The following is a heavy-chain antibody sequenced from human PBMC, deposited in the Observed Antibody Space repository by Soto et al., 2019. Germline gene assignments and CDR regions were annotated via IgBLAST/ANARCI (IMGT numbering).Heavy chain of an antibody. Sequence: VQLVESGGGVVQPGRSLRLSCTASGFIFSNYGMHWVRQAPGKGLEWLAVLWFDGGNEHYADSLKGRFTISRDNSKNTLYLQIDSLRAEDTAVYYCARSVSSSGWYPSDYWGQGTLVTVSS. CDR1: GFIFSNYG. CDR3: ARSVSSSGWYPSDY. V-gene: IGHV3-33*01. J-gene: IGHJ4*02. CDR2: LWFDGGNE. D-gene: IGHD6-19*01.